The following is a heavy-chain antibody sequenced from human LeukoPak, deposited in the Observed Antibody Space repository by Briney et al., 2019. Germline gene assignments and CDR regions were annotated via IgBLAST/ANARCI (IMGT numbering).Heavy chain of an antibody. J-gene: IGHJ6*02. V-gene: IGHV3-21*01. CDR3: ARDSARRSSGYFNGYYYYGMVV. CDR1: GFTFSSYS. CDR2: ISSSSSYI. Sequence: GGSLRLSCAASGFTFSSYSMNWVRQAPGKGLEWVSSISSSSSYIYYADSVKGRFTISRDNAKNSLYLQMNSLRAEDTAVYYCARDSARRSSGYFNGYYYYGMVVWGQGTTVTVSS. D-gene: IGHD3-22*01.